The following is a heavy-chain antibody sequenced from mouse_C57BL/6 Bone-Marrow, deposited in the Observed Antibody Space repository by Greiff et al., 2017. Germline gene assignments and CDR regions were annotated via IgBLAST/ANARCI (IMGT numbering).Heavy chain of an antibody. V-gene: IGHV1-55*01. D-gene: IGHD2-5*01. J-gene: IGHJ1*03. CDR1: GYTFTSYW. CDR2: IYPGSGST. CDR3: ARGGIDSNYWYFDV. Sequence: QVQLKQPGAELVKPGASVTMSCKASGYTFTSYWITWVKQRPGQGLEWIGDIYPGSGSTNYNEKFKSKATLTVDTSSSTAYMQLSSLTSEDSAIYYCARGGIDSNYWYFDVWGTGTTVTVSS.